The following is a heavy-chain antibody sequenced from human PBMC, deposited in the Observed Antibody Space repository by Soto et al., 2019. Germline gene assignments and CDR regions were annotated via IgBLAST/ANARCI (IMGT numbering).Heavy chain of an antibody. CDR1: GYTFTSYG. V-gene: IGHV1-18*04. J-gene: IGHJ6*02. D-gene: IGHD4-4*01. Sequence: QVQLVQSGAEVKKPGASVKVSCKASGYTFTSYGISWVRQAPGQGLEWMGWISADNGNTNYAQKLQGRVTMTTDTSTSTAHMELRSLRSDDTAVYYCARGRVTPWSYYYGMDVWGQGTTFTVSS. CDR3: ARGRVTPWSYYYGMDV. CDR2: ISADNGNT.